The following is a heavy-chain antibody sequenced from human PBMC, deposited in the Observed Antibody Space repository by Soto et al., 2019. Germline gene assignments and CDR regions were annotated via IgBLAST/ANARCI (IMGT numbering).Heavy chain of an antibody. D-gene: IGHD1-1*01. V-gene: IGHV3-30*18. CDR3: VKGGTTSAFSTFDI. J-gene: IGHJ3*02. CDR2: ISYAGGNE. Sequence: QVQLVESGGGVVQPGRSLRLSCAASGFTFSHYAFHWVRQAPGKGLAWVAGISYAGGNEYYADSEKGRFTISRDSPKNTLYLQMNNLRPEDTAVYYCVKGGTTSAFSTFDIWGQGTVVTVSS. CDR1: GFTFSHYA.